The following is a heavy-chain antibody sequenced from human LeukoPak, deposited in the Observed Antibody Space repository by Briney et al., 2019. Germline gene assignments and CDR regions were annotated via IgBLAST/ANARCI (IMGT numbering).Heavy chain of an antibody. D-gene: IGHD5-24*01. V-gene: IGHV1-2*02. CDR1: GYTFTGYY. CDR2: INPNSGGT. J-gene: IGHJ4*02. CDR3: ARVSLGGDGYNLHFDY. Sequence: ASVKVSCKASGYTFTGYYMHWVRQAPGQGLEWMGWINPNSGGTNYAQKFQGRVTMTRDTSISTAYMELSRLRSDDTAVYYCARVSLGGDGYNLHFDYWGQGTLVTVSS.